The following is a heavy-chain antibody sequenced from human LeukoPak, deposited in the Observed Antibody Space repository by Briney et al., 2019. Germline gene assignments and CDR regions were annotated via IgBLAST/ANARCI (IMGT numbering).Heavy chain of an antibody. D-gene: IGHD2/OR15-2a*01. Sequence: GGSLRLSCAASAFTFSSYWMSWVRQAPGKGLEWVANIKQDGSEKYYVDSVKGRFTISRDNAKNSLYLQMNSLKAEDTAVYYCARDLSAVDYWGQGTLVTVSS. V-gene: IGHV3-7*01. CDR2: IKQDGSEK. CDR1: AFTFSSYW. CDR3: ARDLSAVDY. J-gene: IGHJ4*02.